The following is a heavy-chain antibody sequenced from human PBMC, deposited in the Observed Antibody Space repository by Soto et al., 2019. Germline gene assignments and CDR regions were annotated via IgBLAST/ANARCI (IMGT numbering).Heavy chain of an antibody. V-gene: IGHV3-66*01. CDR1: GFTVSSNY. Sequence: EVQLVESGGGLVQPGGSLRLSCAASGFTVSSNYMSWVRQAPGKGLEWVSFIYSGGTTYYADSVTGRFTISRDNSKNTLYIQMTSLSAEDTAVYYCARNGDSSDYRGWFDPWGQGTLVTVSS. CDR3: ARNGDSSDYRGWFDP. CDR2: IYSGGTT. J-gene: IGHJ5*02. D-gene: IGHD3-22*01.